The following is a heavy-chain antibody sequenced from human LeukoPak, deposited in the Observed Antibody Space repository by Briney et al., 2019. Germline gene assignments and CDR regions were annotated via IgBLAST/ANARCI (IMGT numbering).Heavy chain of an antibody. V-gene: IGHV1-2*02. CDR2: INPNSGGT. CDR1: GYTFTGYY. J-gene: IGHJ5*02. CDR3: ARQAHTVTLYNWFDP. Sequence: ASVKVSFKASGYTFTGYYMHWVRQAPGQGLEWMGWINPNSGGTNYAQKFQGRVTMTRDTSISTAYMELSRLRSDDTAVYYCARQAHTVTLYNWFDPWGQGTLVTVSS. D-gene: IGHD4-17*01.